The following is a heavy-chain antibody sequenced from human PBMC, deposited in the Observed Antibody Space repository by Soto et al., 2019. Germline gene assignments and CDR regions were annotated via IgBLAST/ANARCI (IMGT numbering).Heavy chain of an antibody. CDR3: ARDLSGAVAGTAFDY. CDR1: GFTFSSYA. Sequence: GGSLRLSCAASGFTFSSYAMHWVRQAPGKGLEWVAVISYDGSNKYYADSVKGRFTISRDNSKNTLYLQMNSLRAEDTAVYYCARDLSGAVAGTAFDYWGQGTLVTVSS. D-gene: IGHD6-19*01. V-gene: IGHV3-30-3*01. J-gene: IGHJ4*02. CDR2: ISYDGSNK.